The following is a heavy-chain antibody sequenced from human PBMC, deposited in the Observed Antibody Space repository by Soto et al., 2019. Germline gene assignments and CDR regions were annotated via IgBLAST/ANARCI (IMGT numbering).Heavy chain of an antibody. J-gene: IGHJ3*02. CDR3: TKDARIVVATYDGFDI. CDR1: GFNFRNAW. CDR2: IKSKTDGGTT. Sequence: TGGSLRLSCAASGFNFRNAWMSWVRQAPGEGLEWVGRIKSKTDGGTTDYAAPVKGRFTISRDDSKNTLYLQTNSLKTEDTAVYYCTKDARIVVATYDGFDIWGQGTMVTVSS. V-gene: IGHV3-15*01. D-gene: IGHD3-22*01.